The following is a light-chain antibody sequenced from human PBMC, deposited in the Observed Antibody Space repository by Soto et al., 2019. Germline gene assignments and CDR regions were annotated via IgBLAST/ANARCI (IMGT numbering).Light chain of an antibody. V-gene: IGKV3-20*01. CDR3: QQYGSSPR. CDR1: QSVSSSY. Sequence: EIVLTQSPGTLSLSPGERATLSCRASQSVSSSYLAWYQQKPGQAPRLLIYGASSRATGTPDRFSGSGSGTDFTLTISRLEPEDFAVYYCQQYGSSPRFGGGTKVEIK. CDR2: GAS. J-gene: IGKJ4*02.